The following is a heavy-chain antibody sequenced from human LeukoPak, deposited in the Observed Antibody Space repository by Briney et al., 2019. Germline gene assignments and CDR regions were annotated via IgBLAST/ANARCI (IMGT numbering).Heavy chain of an antibody. CDR2: ITGRGGST. D-gene: IGHD3-9*01. Sequence: PGGSLRLSCAASGFTFSSYAMSWVRQAPGRGLEWVSAITGRGGSTYYADSVKGRFTISRDNSKNTLYLQMNSLRAEDTAVYYAYILTGYYSSSVYGMDVWGQGTTVTVSS. J-gene: IGHJ6*02. CDR1: GFTFSSYA. CDR3: YILTGYYSSSVYGMDV. V-gene: IGHV3-23*01.